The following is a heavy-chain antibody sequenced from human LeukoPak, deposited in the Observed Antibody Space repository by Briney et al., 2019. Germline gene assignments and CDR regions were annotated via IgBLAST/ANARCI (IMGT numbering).Heavy chain of an antibody. CDR1: GYTFTSYG. D-gene: IGHD2-2*01. CDR3: ARGGRDIVVVPAAMSH. J-gene: IGHJ4*02. V-gene: IGHV1-18*01. Sequence: ASVKVSCMASGYTFTSYGISWVRQAPGQGLEWMGWISAYNGNTNYAQKLQGRVTMTTDTSTSTAYMELRSLRSDDTAVYYCARGGRDIVVVPAAMSHWGRGTLVTVSS. CDR2: ISAYNGNT.